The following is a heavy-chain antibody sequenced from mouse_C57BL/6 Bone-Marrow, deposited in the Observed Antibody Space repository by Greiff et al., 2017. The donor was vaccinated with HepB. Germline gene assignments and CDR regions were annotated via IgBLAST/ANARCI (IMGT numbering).Heavy chain of an antibody. CDR3: ATGDCYDAPYFDY. D-gene: IGHD2-12*01. V-gene: IGHV1-81*01. J-gene: IGHJ2*01. CDR1: GYTFTSYG. Sequence: VMLVESGAELARPGASVKLSCKASGYTFTSYGISWVKQRTGQGLEWIGEIYPRSGNTYYNEKFKGKATLTADNSSSTAYMELRSLTSEDSAVYFCATGDCYDAPYFDYWGQGTTLTVSS. CDR2: IYPRSGNT.